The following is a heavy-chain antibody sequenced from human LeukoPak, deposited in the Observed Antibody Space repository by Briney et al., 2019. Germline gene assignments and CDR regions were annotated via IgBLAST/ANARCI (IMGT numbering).Heavy chain of an antibody. CDR3: AKYSSSWYQRSWFDP. Sequence: GGSLRLSCAASGFTFSSYAMSWVRQAPGKGLEWVSAISGSGGSTYYADSVKGRFTISRDNSKNTLYLQMNSLRAEDTAVYYCAKYSSSWYQRSWFDPWGQGTLVTVSS. J-gene: IGHJ5*02. CDR2: ISGSGGST. CDR1: GFTFSSYA. V-gene: IGHV3-23*01. D-gene: IGHD6-13*01.